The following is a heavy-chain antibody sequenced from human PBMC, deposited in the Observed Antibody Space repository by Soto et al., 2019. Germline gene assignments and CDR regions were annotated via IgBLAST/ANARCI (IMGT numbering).Heavy chain of an antibody. CDR3: ATEVKASYGSGTYEYYIDY. CDR1: GGSIGSGRW. CDR2: IYHTGTT. D-gene: IGHD3-10*01. J-gene: IGHJ4*02. V-gene: IGHV4-4*02. Sequence: PSETLSLTCTVSGGSIGSGRWRIWARQSPGKGLEWIGEIYHTGTTNYNPSLKSRVAISVDESKNQFSLKLTSVTAADTAVYYCATEVKASYGSGTYEYYIDYWGLGTLVTVSS.